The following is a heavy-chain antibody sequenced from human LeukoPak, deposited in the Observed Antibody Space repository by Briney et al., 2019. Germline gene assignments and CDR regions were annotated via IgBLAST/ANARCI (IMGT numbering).Heavy chain of an antibody. D-gene: IGHD3-22*01. Sequence: ASVKVSCKASGYTFTSYDINWVRQATGQGLEWMGWMNPNSGNTGYAQKFQGRVTMTRNTSISTAYMELSSLRSEDTAVYYCARGQADYYDSSGYYYVMHYWGQGTLVTVSS. CDR2: MNPNSGNT. CDR1: GYTFTSYD. V-gene: IGHV1-8*01. CDR3: ARGQADYYDSSGYYYVMHY. J-gene: IGHJ4*02.